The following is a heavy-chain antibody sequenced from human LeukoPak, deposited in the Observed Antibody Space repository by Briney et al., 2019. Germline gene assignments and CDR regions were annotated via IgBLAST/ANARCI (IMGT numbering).Heavy chain of an antibody. CDR3: TRDRGGGDLKWFDP. D-gene: IGHD2-21*01. CDR1: RGSIMTTHW. Sequence: SGTLSLTCTLSRGSIMTTHWWSWVRQPPGKGLEWIGEIYHTGTTNYSPSLKSRVTISVDTSKNQFSLKLSSVTAADTAVYYCTRDRGGGDLKWFDPWGQGTLVTVSS. J-gene: IGHJ5*02. V-gene: IGHV4-4*02. CDR2: IYHTGTT.